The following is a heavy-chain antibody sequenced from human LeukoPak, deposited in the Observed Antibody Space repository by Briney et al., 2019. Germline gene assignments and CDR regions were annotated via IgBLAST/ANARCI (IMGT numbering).Heavy chain of an antibody. Sequence: ASVTVSCKASGYTFTSYDINWVWLATAQGLEWMGLMNPNSGNAGYAQNLQSRVTMITDTSTNTHYMLLLTLRSDDAAVYYCARDKDILTGYEIRYFDYWGQGTLVTVSS. CDR1: GYTFTSYD. V-gene: IGHV1-8*01. CDR3: ARDKDILTGYEIRYFDY. CDR2: MNPNSGNA. J-gene: IGHJ4*02. D-gene: IGHD3-9*01.